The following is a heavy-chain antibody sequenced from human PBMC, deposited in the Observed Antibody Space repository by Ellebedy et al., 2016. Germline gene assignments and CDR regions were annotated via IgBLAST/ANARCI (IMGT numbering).Heavy chain of an antibody. CDR1: GGSISSYY. D-gene: IGHD2-15*01. CDR3: ARDGDMCSGGSCYTLIGAFDI. J-gene: IGHJ3*02. V-gene: IGHV4-59*01. Sequence: SETLSLXXTVSGGSISSYYWSWIRQPPGKGLEWIGYIYYSGSTIYNPSLKSRVTISVDTSKNQFSLKLSSVTAADTAVYYCARDGDMCSGGSCYTLIGAFDIWGQGTMVTVSS. CDR2: IYYSGST.